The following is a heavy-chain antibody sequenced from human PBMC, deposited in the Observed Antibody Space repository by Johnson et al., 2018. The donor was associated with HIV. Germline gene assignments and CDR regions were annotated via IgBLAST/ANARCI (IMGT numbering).Heavy chain of an antibody. CDR2: ISCRGSTM. CDR1: GFTFSAYY. CDR3: ARDSTPWGGDYVDYAFDI. J-gene: IGHJ3*02. D-gene: IGHD4-17*01. V-gene: IGHV3-11*04. Sequence: QVQLVESGGGLVKPGGSLRLSCTTSGFTFSAYYMSWIRQAPGTRLDCVSYISCRGSTMSYAYSVNARFTLSSANAKNSLYLQMNSLRAEDTALYYCARDSTPWGGDYVDYAFDIWGQGTMVTVSS.